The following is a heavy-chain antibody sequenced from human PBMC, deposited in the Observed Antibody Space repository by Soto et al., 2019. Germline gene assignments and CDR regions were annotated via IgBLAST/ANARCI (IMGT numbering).Heavy chain of an antibody. D-gene: IGHD5-12*01. CDR1: GGSISSGGYY. V-gene: IGHV4-31*03. Sequence: SETLSLTCTVSGGSISSGGYYWSWILQHPGKGLEWIGYIYYSGSTYYNPSLKSRVTISVDTSKNQFSLKLSSVTAADTAVYYCARSALNLEATAHFDYWGQGTLVTVSS. CDR2: IYYSGST. J-gene: IGHJ4*02. CDR3: ARSALNLEATAHFDY.